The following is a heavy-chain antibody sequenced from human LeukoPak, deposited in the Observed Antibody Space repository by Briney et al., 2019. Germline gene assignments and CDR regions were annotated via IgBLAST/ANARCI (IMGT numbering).Heavy chain of an antibody. CDR2: IYYSGST. D-gene: IGHD3-3*01. J-gene: IGHJ5*02. V-gene: IGHV4-59*01. CDR1: GGSISSYY. CDR3: ARDLGDFSNWFDP. Sequence: PSETLSLTCTVSGGSISSYYWSRIRQPPGKGLEWIGYIYYSGSTNYNPSLKSRVTISVDTSKNQFSLKLSSVTAADTAVYYCARDLGDFSNWFDPWGQGTLVTVSS.